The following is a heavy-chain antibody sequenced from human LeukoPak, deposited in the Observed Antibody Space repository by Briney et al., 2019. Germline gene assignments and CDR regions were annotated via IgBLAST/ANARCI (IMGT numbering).Heavy chain of an antibody. CDR1: GFTFNTYA. CDR2: ISGGGATS. CDR3: AKDGSSGIAATADAFDI. J-gene: IGHJ3*02. D-gene: IGHD6-13*01. Sequence: AGGSLRLSCAASGFTFNTYAMSRVRQAPGKGLEWVSAISGGGATSYCADSVEGRFTISRDNSKNTLYLQMNSLRAEDTAIYYCAKDGSSGIAATADAFDIWGQGTMVTVSS. V-gene: IGHV3-23*01.